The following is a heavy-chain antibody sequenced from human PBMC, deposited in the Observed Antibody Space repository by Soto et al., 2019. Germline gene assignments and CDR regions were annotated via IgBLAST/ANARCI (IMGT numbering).Heavy chain of an antibody. J-gene: IGHJ4*02. D-gene: IGHD6-13*01. CDR3: ARQLIY. CDR2: VYNIGST. V-gene: IGHV4-30-4*01. Sequence: SETLSLTCTVSGGSISSGGYFWSWIRQPPGKGLEWIGHVYNIGSTYSNPSLTSRVTISVDTSKNQFSLRLSFVTAADTAVYYCARQLIYWGQRTPVTVSS. CDR1: GGSISSGGYF.